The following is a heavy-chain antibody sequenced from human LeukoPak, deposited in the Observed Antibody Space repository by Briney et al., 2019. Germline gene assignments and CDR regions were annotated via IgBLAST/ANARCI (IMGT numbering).Heavy chain of an antibody. CDR2: ISYDGSNK. CDR3: AKDRGLRFPWDY. J-gene: IGHJ4*02. CDR1: GFTFSSYG. D-gene: IGHD3-16*01. Sequence: PGRSLRLSCAASGFTFSSYGMHWVRQAPGKGLEWVAVISYDGSNKYYADSVKGRFTISRDNSKNTLYLQMNSLRAGDTAVYYCAKDRGLRFPWDYWGQGTLVTVSS. V-gene: IGHV3-30*18.